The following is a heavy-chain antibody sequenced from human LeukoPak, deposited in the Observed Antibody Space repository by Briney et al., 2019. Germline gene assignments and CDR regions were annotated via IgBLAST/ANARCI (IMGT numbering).Heavy chain of an antibody. Sequence: PSQTLSLTCTVSGGSISSGGYYWSWIRQHPGKGLEWIGYIYYRGSTYYNPSLKSRVTISVDTSKNQFSLKLSSVTAADTAVYYCARGIHDVVVVAAGYFDLWGRGTLVTVSS. CDR2: IYYRGST. D-gene: IGHD2-15*01. J-gene: IGHJ2*01. V-gene: IGHV4-31*03. CDR3: ARGIHDVVVVAAGYFDL. CDR1: GGSISSGGYY.